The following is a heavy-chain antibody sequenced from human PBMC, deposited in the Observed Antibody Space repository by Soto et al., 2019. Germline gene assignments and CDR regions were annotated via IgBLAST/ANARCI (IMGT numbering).Heavy chain of an antibody. D-gene: IGHD3-16*01. CDR2: INAGNGNT. Sequence: ASVKVSCKTSGYTFTSYAMHWVRQAPGQRLEWMGWINAGNGNTKYSQKFQGRVTITRDTSASTAYMELNSLRAEDTAVYYCARDQRGAMAPGYGMDVWAQGPTVTVSS. V-gene: IGHV1-3*01. CDR3: ARDQRGAMAPGYGMDV. J-gene: IGHJ6*02. CDR1: GYTFTSYA.